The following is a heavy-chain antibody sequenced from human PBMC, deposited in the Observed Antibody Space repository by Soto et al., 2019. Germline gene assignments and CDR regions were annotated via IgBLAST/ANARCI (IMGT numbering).Heavy chain of an antibody. CDR3: ARDPAGIAAAGTKYGMDV. V-gene: IGHV1-2*04. CDR2: INPNSGGT. CDR1: GYTFTSYD. D-gene: IGHD6-13*01. Sequence: GASVKVSCKASGYTFTSYDINWVRQAPGQGLEWMGWINPNSGGTNYAQKFQGWVTMTRDTSISTAYMELSRLRSDDTAVYYCARDPAGIAAAGTKYGMDVWGQGTTVTVSS. J-gene: IGHJ6*02.